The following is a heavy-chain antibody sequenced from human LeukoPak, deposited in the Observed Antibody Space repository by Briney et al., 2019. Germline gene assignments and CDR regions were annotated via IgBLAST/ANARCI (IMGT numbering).Heavy chain of an antibody. CDR2: IYYSGST. D-gene: IGHD3-22*01. V-gene: IGHV4-39*01. CDR1: GGSISSSSYY. J-gene: IGHJ3*02. CDR3: ARTLWYYDSSGHFI. Sequence: PSETLSLTCTVSGGSISSSSYYWGWIRQPPGKGLEWIGSIYYSGSTYYNPSLKSRVTISVDTSKNQFSLKLSSVTAADTAVYYCARTLWYYDSSGHFIWGQGTMVTVSS.